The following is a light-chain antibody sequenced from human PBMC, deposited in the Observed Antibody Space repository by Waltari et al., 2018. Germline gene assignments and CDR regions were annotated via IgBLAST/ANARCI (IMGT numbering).Light chain of an antibody. J-gene: IGKJ1*01. CDR2: GAS. CDR1: QSVSSN. V-gene: IGKV3-15*01. CDR3: QQYNNWPLT. Sequence: EIVMTQSPPTLSVSPGERATLSCRASQSVSSNLAGYQQKPGQAPRLLIYGASTRATGIPARFSGSGSGTEFTLTISSLQSEDFAVYYCQQYNNWPLTFGQGTKVEIK.